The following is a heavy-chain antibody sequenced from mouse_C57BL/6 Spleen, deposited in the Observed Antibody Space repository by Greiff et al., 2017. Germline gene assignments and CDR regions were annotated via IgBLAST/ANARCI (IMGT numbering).Heavy chain of an antibody. J-gene: IGHJ3*01. CDR3: ASLWDFAY. CDR1: GFSLTSYG. D-gene: IGHD4-1*01. Sequence: QVQLKQSGPGLVQPSQSLSITCTVSGFSLTSYGVHWVRQSPGKGLEWLGVIWSGGSTDYNAAFISRLSISKDNSKSQVFFKMNSLQADDTAIYYCASLWDFAYWGQGTLVTVS. V-gene: IGHV2-2*01. CDR2: IWSGGST.